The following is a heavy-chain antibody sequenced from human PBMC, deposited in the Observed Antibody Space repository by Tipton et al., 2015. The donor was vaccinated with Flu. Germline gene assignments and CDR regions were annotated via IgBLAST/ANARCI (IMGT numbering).Heavy chain of an antibody. CDR3: VNIFCADECYSFVPTRSDY. V-gene: IGHV4-38-2*02. D-gene: IGHD2-21*01. CDR2: MYQDGSA. Sequence: LRLSCTVSGYSISSGYYWGWIRQPPGKGLEWIGGMYQDGSAYHNPSLKSRVTISLEKSRNQFSLRLTSVTAADTAVYYCVNIFCADECYSFVPTRSDYWGQGTLVTVSS. J-gene: IGHJ4*02. CDR1: GYSISSGYY.